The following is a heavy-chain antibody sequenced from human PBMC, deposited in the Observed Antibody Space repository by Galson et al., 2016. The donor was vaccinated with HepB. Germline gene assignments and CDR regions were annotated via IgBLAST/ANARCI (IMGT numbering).Heavy chain of an antibody. D-gene: IGHD3-10*01. V-gene: IGHV3-23*01. J-gene: IGHJ6*02. Sequence: SLRLSCAASGFTFSSYPMSWVRQAPGKGLELVSGIRCSGGSTYYADSVKGRFTLSRDNSKNTLYLQMNSLKAEDTAVYYWPKDKSGRKVFTMVRELSSMYGWGQGTTVTVSS. CDR2: IRCSGGST. CDR1: GFTFSSYP. CDR3: PKDKSGRKVFTMVRELSSMYG.